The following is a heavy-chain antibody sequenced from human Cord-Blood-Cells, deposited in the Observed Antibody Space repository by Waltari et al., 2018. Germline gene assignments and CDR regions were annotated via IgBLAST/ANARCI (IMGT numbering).Heavy chain of an antibody. CDR1: GFTGSGNY. Sequence: EVQLVESGGGLIQPGGSLRLACAASGFTGSGNYMRWVRQAPGKGLEWVSVIYSGGSTYYADSVKGRFTISRDNSKNTLYLQMNSLRAEDTAVYYCARVVYSSSWYDYWGQGTLVTVSS. CDR3: ARVVYSSSWYDY. D-gene: IGHD6-13*01. V-gene: IGHV3-53*01. CDR2: IYSGGST. J-gene: IGHJ4*02.